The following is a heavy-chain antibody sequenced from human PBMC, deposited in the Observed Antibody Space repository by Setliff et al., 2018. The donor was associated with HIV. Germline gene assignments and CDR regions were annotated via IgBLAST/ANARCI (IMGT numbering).Heavy chain of an antibody. CDR1: GYSISSGYY. CDR2: IYHSGST. V-gene: IGHV4-38-2*01. J-gene: IGHJ4*02. CDR3: ARVRGSSGWYVFDY. Sequence: LSLTCAVSGYSISSGYYWGWIRQPPGKGLEWIGTIYHSGSTYYNPSLKSRLTISVDTSKNQFSLKLNSVTAADTAVYYCARVRGSSGWYVFDYWGQGTLVTVS. D-gene: IGHD6-19*01.